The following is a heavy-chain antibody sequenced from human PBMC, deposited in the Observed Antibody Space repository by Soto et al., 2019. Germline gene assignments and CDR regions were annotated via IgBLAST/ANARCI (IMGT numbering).Heavy chain of an antibody. J-gene: IGHJ4*02. D-gene: IGHD3-22*01. CDR1: GGSIRDYY. CDR3: ARLGGYYQAFDS. CDR2: IYYTGTT. V-gene: IGHV4-59*08. Sequence: PSETLSLTCPASGGSIRDYYWSWIRQPPGKGLEWIGYIYYTGTTKYNPSLKSRVTISVDSSKNQFSLKLDSVTAADTAVYYCARLGGYYQAFDSWGQGTLVTVS.